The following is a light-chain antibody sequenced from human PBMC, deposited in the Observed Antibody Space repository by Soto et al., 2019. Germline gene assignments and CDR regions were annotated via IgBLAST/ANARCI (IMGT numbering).Light chain of an antibody. V-gene: IGLV2-14*01. J-gene: IGLJ2*01. CDR1: SSDVGGYNY. Sequence: QSVLTQPASVSGSPGQSITISCTGTSSDVGGYNYVSWYQQHPGKATNLMIYXXXXXXXXXXXXXXGSKSGNTASLTISGXXXXXXXXYYCSSYTSSSTQVFGGGTKLTVL. CDR2: XXX. CDR3: SSYTSSSTQV.